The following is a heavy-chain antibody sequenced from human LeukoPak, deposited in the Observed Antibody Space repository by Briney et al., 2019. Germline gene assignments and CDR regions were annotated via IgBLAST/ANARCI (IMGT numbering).Heavy chain of an antibody. V-gene: IGHV3-21*01. CDR1: GFTFSSYS. J-gene: IGHJ5*02. Sequence: GGSLRLSCAASGFTFSSYSMNWVRQAPGKGLEWVSSISSSSSYIYYADSVKGRFTISRDNAKNSLYLQMNSLRAEDTAVYYCAREIPEDIVVVPAAMRGWFDPWGQGTLVTVSS. CDR2: ISSSSSYI. CDR3: AREIPEDIVVVPAAMRGWFDP. D-gene: IGHD2-2*01.